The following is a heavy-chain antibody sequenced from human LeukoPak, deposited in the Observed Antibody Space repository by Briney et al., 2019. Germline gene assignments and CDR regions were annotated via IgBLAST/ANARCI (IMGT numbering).Heavy chain of an antibody. V-gene: IGHV4-59*01. J-gene: IGHJ1*01. CDR3: ARGGAARLHFQN. D-gene: IGHD6-6*01. Sequence: PSETLSLTCTVSGGSISTYYWSWIRQPPGKGLEWIGYIYHSGSTNYNPSLQSRVTISVDTSKNQFSLNLNSVTAADTAVYYCARGGAARLHFQNWGQGTLVTVSS. CDR1: GGSISTYY. CDR2: IYHSGST.